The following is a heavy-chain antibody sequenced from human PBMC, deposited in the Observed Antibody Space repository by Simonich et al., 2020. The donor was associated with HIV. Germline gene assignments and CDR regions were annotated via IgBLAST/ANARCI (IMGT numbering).Heavy chain of an antibody. Sequence: EVQLVESGGGLVKPGGSLRLSCAASGFTFSSYSMNWVRQAPGKGLEWVSCISSSSSSYIYYADSVKGRFTISRDNAKNSLYLQMNSLRAEDTAVYYCARDRVDRLAGYYHMDVWGKGTTVTVSS. CDR3: ARDRVDRLAGYYHMDV. CDR2: ISSSSSSYI. V-gene: IGHV3-21*01. J-gene: IGHJ6*03. D-gene: IGHD5-12*01. CDR1: GFTFSSYS.